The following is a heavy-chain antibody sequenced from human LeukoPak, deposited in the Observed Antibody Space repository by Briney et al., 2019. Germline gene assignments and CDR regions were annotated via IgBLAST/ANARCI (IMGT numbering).Heavy chain of an antibody. J-gene: IGHJ4*02. V-gene: IGHV3-23*01. CDR1: GFTFSSYA. CDR3: AKDGHRYDSSGYY. CDR2: ISGSGGST. Sequence: PGGSLRLSCAASGFTFSSYAMSWVRQAPGKGLEWVSAISGSGGSTYYADSVKGRFTISRGNSKNTLYLQMNSLRAEDTAVYYCAKDGHRYDSSGYYWGQGTLVTVSS. D-gene: IGHD3-22*01.